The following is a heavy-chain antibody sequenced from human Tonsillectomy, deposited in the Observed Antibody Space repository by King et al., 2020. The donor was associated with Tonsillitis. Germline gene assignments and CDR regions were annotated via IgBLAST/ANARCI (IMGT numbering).Heavy chain of an antibody. V-gene: IGHV3-30*02. J-gene: IGHJ6*02. D-gene: IGHD3-10*01. CDR2: IRYDGSNK. Sequence: VQLVESGGGVVQPGGSLRLSCAASGFTFSSYGMHWVRQAPGKGLEWVAFIRYDGSNKYYADSVKGRFTISRDNSKNTLYLQMNSLRAEDTAVYYCAKEGHYYGSGSYVDVWGQGTTVTVSS. CDR1: GFTFSSYG. CDR3: AKEGHYYGSGSYVDV.